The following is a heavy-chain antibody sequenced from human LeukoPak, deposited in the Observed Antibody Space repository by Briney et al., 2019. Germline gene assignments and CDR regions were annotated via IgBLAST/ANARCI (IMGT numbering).Heavy chain of an antibody. Sequence: SVKVSCKASGGTFSSYAISWVRQAPGRGLEWMGGIIPIFGTANYAQKFQGRVTITADESTSTAYMELSSLRSEDTAVYYCASIDYGDYVVTVNQDYWGQGTLVTVSS. CDR1: GGTFSSYA. D-gene: IGHD4-17*01. J-gene: IGHJ4*02. CDR3: ASIDYGDYVVTVNQDY. V-gene: IGHV1-69*13. CDR2: IIPIFGTA.